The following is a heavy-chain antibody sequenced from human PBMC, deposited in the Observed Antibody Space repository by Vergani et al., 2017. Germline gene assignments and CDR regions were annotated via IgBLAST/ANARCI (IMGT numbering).Heavy chain of an antibody. CDR1: GDTFSSFA. V-gene: IGHV1-69*01. CDR2: IIPIFRTS. Sequence: QVQLVQSGAELKRPGSSVKVSCKASGDTFSSFAFSWVRQAPGQGLEWIGGIIPIFRTSNYAQKFQGRVTLTADESTSTAYMELSSLTSEDTAVYFCARDPTNSGYDFEGGLGGPQDYHYYYMDVWGKGTTVTVSS. J-gene: IGHJ6*03. D-gene: IGHD5-12*01. CDR3: ARDPTNSGYDFEGGLGGPQDYHYYYMDV.